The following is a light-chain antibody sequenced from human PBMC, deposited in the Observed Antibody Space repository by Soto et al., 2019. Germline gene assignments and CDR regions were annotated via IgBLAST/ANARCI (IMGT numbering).Light chain of an antibody. V-gene: IGKV3-15*01. CDR1: QTVSTS. CDR2: GAS. Sequence: EIVMTQSPATLSVSPVERATLSCRASQTVSTSLAWYQQKPGRAPRLLIYGASTRASGVPARFSGSGSGTEFTLTISSLQSEDSAVYYCHQYNNWWTFGQGTKVDIK. J-gene: IGKJ1*01. CDR3: HQYNNWWT.